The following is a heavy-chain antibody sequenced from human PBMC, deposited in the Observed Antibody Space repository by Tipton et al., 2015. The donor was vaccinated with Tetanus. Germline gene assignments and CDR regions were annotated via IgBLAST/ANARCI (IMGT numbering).Heavy chain of an antibody. Sequence: SLRLSCATSGFTFSNFGMHWVRQAPGKGLEWVAVVWYDGNMKYSADSVKGRFTISRDNAKSSLYLQMNSLRAEDTAVYYCASGVTFDYWGQGTLVTVSS. CDR1: GFTFSNFG. CDR2: VWYDGNMK. D-gene: IGHD6-25*01. V-gene: IGHV3-33*03. CDR3: ASGVTFDY. J-gene: IGHJ4*02.